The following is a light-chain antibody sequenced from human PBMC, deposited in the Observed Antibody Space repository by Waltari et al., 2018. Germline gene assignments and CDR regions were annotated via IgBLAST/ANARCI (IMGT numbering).Light chain of an antibody. CDR3: CSYAGRGTYV. Sequence: QSALTQPASVSGTPGQSITISCSGTTSDVGSYDLVSWYQQHPGAAPKLPICEVFKRRPGSSSRFSGAKSGSTASLTISGLQREDEADYYCCSYAGRGTYVFGSGTKVTVL. CDR2: EVF. CDR1: TSDVGSYDL. J-gene: IGLJ1*01. V-gene: IGLV2-23*02.